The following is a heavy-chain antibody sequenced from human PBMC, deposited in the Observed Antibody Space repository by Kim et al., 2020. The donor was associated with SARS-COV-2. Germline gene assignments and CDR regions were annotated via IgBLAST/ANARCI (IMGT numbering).Heavy chain of an antibody. V-gene: IGHV5-51*01. J-gene: IGHJ4*02. D-gene: IGHD1-1*01. CDR3: ARLTLGNDLGHFDY. Sequence: SPSFQGKVTISADKSISTAYLQWSSLKASDTAMYYCARLTLGNDLGHFDYWGQGTLVTVSS.